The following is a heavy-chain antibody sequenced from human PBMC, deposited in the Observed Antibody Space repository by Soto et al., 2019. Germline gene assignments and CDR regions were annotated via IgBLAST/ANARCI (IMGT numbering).Heavy chain of an antibody. Sequence: ASVKVCCKASGYSFTNYAIQWVRQAPGQGLEWLGWIISMSGNTDYAQKFQGRLTMTTDTSTSTAYMDLNSLRSEDTAVYFCVSLTYYYDTSGLDAFDIGG. CDR1: GYSFTNYA. J-gene: IGHJ3*02. CDR3: VSLTYYYDTSGLDAFDI. CDR2: IISMSGNT. D-gene: IGHD3-22*01. V-gene: IGHV1-3*01.